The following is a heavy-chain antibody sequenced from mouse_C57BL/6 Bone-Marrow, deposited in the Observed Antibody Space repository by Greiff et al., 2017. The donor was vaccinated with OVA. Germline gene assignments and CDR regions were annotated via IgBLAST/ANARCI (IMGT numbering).Heavy chain of an antibody. CDR3: ARRPNYYGSSYGDY. V-gene: IGHV5-6*02. CDR1: GFTFSSYG. J-gene: IGHJ2*01. CDR2: ISSGGSYT. Sequence: EVKLVESGGDLVKPGGSLKLSCAASGFTFSSYGMSWVRQTPDKRLEWVATISSGGSYTYYPDSVKGRFTISRDNAKNTLYLQMSSLKSEDTAMYYCARRPNYYGSSYGDYWGKGTTLTVSS. D-gene: IGHD1-1*01.